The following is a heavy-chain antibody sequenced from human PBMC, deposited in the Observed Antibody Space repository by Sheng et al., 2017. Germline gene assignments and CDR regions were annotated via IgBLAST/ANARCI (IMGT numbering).Heavy chain of an antibody. J-gene: IGHJ4*02. CDR2: INHSGSS. CDR1: WVLKWLL. V-gene: IGHV4-34*01. CDR3: VRGVYSDSSGYRYYFDH. D-gene: IGHD3-22*01. Sequence: QVQLQQWGAGLLKPSETPVPHLRCLWWVLKWLLLELDPAAPRKGLEWIGEINHSGSSNFNPSLKSRVTXSVDTSKNQISLKLNSVTAADTAVYYCVRGVYSDSSGYRYYFDHWAGEPWSPSPQ.